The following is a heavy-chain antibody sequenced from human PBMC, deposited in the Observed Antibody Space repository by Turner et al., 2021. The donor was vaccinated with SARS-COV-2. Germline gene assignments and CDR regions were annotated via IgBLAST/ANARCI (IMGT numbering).Heavy chain of an antibody. D-gene: IGHD2-2*02. Sequence: QLQLQESGPGLVKPSETLSLTCPVSGGSISSSSYYWGWIRQPPGKGLEWIGGIYYSGSTYYNPSLKSRVTISVDTSKNQFSLKLSSVTAADTAVYYCAGEVVVPTTILGAVYGMDVWGQGTTVTVSS. CDR1: GGSISSSSYY. CDR2: IYYSGST. J-gene: IGHJ6*02. CDR3: AGEVVVPTTILGAVYGMDV. V-gene: IGHV4-39*01.